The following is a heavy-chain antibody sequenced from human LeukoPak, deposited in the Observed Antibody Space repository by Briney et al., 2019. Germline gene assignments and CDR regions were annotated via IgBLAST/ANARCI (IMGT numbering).Heavy chain of an antibody. D-gene: IGHD2-21*02. V-gene: IGHV3-48*04. CDR3: ARAVGVTAIHNAFDI. CDR2: ISSSSSTI. CDR1: GFTFSSYS. Sequence: PGGSLRLSCAASGFTFSSYSMNWVRQAPGKGLEWVSYISSSSSTIYYADSVKGRFTISRDNAKNSLYLQMNSLRAEDTAVYYCARAVGVTAIHNAFDIWGQGTMVTVSS. J-gene: IGHJ3*02.